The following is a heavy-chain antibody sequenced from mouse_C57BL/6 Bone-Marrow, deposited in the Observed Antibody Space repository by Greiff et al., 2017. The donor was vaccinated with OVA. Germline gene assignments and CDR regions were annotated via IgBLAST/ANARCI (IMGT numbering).Heavy chain of an antibody. CDR3: ASFYYGNRYAMDY. D-gene: IGHD2-1*01. Sequence: QVQLQQPGAELVKPGASVKLSCKASGYTFTSYWMHWVKQRPGQGLEWIGMIHPNSGSTNYNEKFKSKATLTVDKSSSTAYMQLSSLTSEDSAVYYCASFYYGNRYAMDYWGQGTSVTVSS. CDR2: IHPNSGST. J-gene: IGHJ4*01. V-gene: IGHV1-64*01. CDR1: GYTFTSYW.